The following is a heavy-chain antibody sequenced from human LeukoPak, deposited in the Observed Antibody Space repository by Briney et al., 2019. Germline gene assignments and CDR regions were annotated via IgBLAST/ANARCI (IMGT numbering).Heavy chain of an antibody. CDR2: IYSGGST. Sequence: PGGSLRLSCAASGFTVSSNYMSWVRQAPGKGLEWVSVIYSGGSTYYADSVKGRFTISRDNSKNTLYLQMNSLRAEDTAVYHCARDRRYCSSTSCYGYYGMDVWGQGTTVTVSS. CDR3: ARDRRYCSSTSCYGYYGMDV. J-gene: IGHJ6*02. D-gene: IGHD2-2*01. CDR1: GFTVSSNY. V-gene: IGHV3-53*01.